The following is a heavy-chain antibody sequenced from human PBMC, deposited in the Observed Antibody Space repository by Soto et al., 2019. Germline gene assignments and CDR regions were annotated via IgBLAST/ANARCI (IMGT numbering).Heavy chain of an antibody. Sequence: QVQLVQSGAEVKKPGSSVKVSCKASRGTFSSYAFSWVRQAPGQGLEWMGGIIPMFRTANYAQKFHGRVTITADESTRTVYMDLSGLRFEDTAVYYCARINCPNALCYCYFDYWGQGTLVTVSS. D-gene: IGHD2-8*01. V-gene: IGHV1-69*01. CDR3: ARINCPNALCYCYFDY. J-gene: IGHJ4*02. CDR2: IIPMFRTA. CDR1: RGTFSSYA.